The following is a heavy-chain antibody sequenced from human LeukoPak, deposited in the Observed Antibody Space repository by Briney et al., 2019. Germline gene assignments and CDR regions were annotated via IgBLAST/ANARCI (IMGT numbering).Heavy chain of an antibody. Sequence: ASVKVSCKASGYTFTSYGISWVRRAPGQGLEWMGWISTHNDNTNYAQKLQGRVTMTTDTSTSTAYMELRSLRSDDTAVYYRARGEGGAVAYYFDYWGQGTLVTVSS. CDR2: ISTHNDNT. J-gene: IGHJ4*02. D-gene: IGHD6-19*01. CDR3: ARGEGGAVAYYFDY. CDR1: GYTFTSYG. V-gene: IGHV1-18*01.